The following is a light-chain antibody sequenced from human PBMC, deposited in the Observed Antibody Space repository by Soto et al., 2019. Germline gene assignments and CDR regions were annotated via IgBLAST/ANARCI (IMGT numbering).Light chain of an antibody. CDR3: QKDNSAPRT. CDR2: VAS. Sequence: DIQMSQSPSTLSASVGDRVTITCRASQSISNYLAWYQQKPGKVPKLLIYVASTLQSGVPSRFSGSGSGTDFTLTISSLQPEDVATYYCQKDNSAPRTFGQGTKVDIK. J-gene: IGKJ1*01. V-gene: IGKV1-27*01. CDR1: QSISNY.